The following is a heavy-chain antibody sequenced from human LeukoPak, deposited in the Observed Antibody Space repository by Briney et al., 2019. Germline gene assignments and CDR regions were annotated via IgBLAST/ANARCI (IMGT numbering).Heavy chain of an antibody. J-gene: IGHJ4*02. CDR3: ARWSSGYDFSGWADY. CDR2: ISSSSSYI. D-gene: IGHD5-12*01. V-gene: IGHV3-21*01. CDR1: GFTFSSYS. Sequence: GGSLRLSCAASGFTFSSYSMNWVRQAPGKGLEWVSSISSSSSYIYYADSVKGRFTISRDNAKNSLYLQMNSLRAEDTAVYYCARWSSGYDFSGWADYWGQGTLVTVSS.